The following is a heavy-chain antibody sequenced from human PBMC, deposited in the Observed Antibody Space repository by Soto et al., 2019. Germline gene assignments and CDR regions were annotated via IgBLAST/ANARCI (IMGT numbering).Heavy chain of an antibody. CDR3: ARTPGSGWTPYYYYYMDV. J-gene: IGHJ6*03. V-gene: IGHV1-18*01. CDR1: GYTFTSYG. D-gene: IGHD6-19*01. CDR2: ISAYNGNT. Sequence: ASVKVSCKASGYTFTSYGISWVRQAPGQGLEWMGWISAYNGNTNYAQKLQGRVTMITDTSTSTAYMELRSLRSDDTAVYYCARTPGSGWTPYYYYYMDVWGKGTTVTVSS.